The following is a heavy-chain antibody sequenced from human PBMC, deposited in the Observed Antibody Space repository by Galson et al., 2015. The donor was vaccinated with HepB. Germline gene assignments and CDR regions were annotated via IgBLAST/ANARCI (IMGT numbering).Heavy chain of an antibody. CDR3: AKSLGSGLYYYYYGMDV. J-gene: IGHJ6*02. D-gene: IGHD3-22*01. CDR1: GFTFSSYG. CDR2: ISYDGSNK. Sequence: SLRLSCAASGFTFSSYGMHWVRQAPGKGLEWVAVISYDGSNKYYADSVKGRFTISRDNSKNTLYLQMNSLRAEDTAVYYCAKSLGSGLYYYYYGMDVWGQGTTVTVSS. V-gene: IGHV3-30*18.